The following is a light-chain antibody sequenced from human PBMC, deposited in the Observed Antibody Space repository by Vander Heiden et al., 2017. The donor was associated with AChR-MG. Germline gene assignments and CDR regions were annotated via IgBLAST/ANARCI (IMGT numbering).Light chain of an antibody. V-gene: IGLV1-47*01. J-gene: IGLJ3*02. CDR3: AAWDDDFWL. CDR1: GSNIGANF. CDR2: TNN. Sequence: QSVSTQPPSASGTPGQTVTISCSRSGSNIGANFVHWYQQFPGRAPKLLIHTNNRRPSGVPDRFSGFKSGTSASLAISGLRSEDEAVYYCAAWDDDFWLFGGGTKLTVL.